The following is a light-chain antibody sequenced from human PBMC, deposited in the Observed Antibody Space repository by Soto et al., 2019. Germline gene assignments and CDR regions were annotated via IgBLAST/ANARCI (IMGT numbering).Light chain of an antibody. CDR2: DAS. CDR3: QQRSNWPPT. Sequence: EIVLTQSPATLSLSPGERATLSCTASQSVSSYLAWYQQKPGQAPRLLIYDASNRATGIPPRFSGSGSGTYFTLTISSLEPEDFSVYYCQQRSNWPPTFGQGTRLEIK. CDR1: QSVSSY. J-gene: IGKJ5*01. V-gene: IGKV3-11*01.